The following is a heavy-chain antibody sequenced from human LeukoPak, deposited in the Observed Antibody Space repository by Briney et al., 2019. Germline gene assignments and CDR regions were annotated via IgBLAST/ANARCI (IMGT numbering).Heavy chain of an antibody. CDR1: GFTVSDHY. CDR3: ARERSVFRWGPFDH. CDR2: IKQGGSEN. D-gene: IGHD2-21*02. V-gene: IGHV3-7*01. Sequence: PGGSLRLSCVASGFTVSDHYLDWVRQAPGKGLEWVANIKQGGSENYYVDSVKGRFTISRDNAKNSLYLQMNSLRAEDTAVYYCARERSVFRWGPFDHWGQGTLVTVSS. J-gene: IGHJ4*02.